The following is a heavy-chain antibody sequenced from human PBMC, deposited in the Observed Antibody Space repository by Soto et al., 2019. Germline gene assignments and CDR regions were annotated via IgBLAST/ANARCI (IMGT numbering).Heavy chain of an antibody. D-gene: IGHD2-21*01. CDR3: ARVLLRSIRPPEYNWFDP. Sequence: QVQIQQWGAGLLKPSETLSLTCAVYGGSFSGYYWSWIHQPPGKGLEWIGEINHSGSTNYNPSLKSRVTISVDTSKNQFSLKLSSVTAADTAVYYCARVLLRSIRPPEYNWFDPWGQGTPVTVSS. V-gene: IGHV4-34*01. CDR2: INHSGST. J-gene: IGHJ5*02. CDR1: GGSFSGYY.